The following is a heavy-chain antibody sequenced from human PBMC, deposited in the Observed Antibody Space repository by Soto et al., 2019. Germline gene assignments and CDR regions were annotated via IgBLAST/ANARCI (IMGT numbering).Heavy chain of an antibody. CDR1: GFTFSSYG. D-gene: IGHD6-13*01. CDR2: ISYDGSNK. V-gene: IGHV3-30*18. Sequence: QVQLVESGGGVVQPGRSLRLSCAASGFTFSSYGMHWVRQAPGKGLEWVAVISYDGSNKYYADSVKGRFTISRDNSKNTLYLQMNSLRAEDTAVYYCAKDPSSSWYSDYYYYMDVWGKGTTVTVSS. CDR3: AKDPSSSWYSDYYYYMDV. J-gene: IGHJ6*03.